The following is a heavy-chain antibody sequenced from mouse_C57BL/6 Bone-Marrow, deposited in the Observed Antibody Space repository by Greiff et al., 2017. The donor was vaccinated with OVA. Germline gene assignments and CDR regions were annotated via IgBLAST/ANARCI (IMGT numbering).Heavy chain of an antibody. Sequence: VQLQQSGPELVKPGASVKIPCKASGYTFTDYNMDWVKQSHGKSLEWIGDINPNNGGTIYNQKFKGKATLTVDKSDSTAYMELRRLTSEDTAVYYSARRAVVAPYYYAMDYWGQGTSVTGSS. CDR3: ARRAVVAPYYYAMDY. V-gene: IGHV1-18*01. D-gene: IGHD1-1*01. CDR2: INPNNGGT. CDR1: GYTFTDYN. J-gene: IGHJ4*01.